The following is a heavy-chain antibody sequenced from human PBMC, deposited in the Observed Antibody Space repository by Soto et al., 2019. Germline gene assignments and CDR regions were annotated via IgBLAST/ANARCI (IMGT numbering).Heavy chain of an antibody. CDR1: GFTFSSYA. V-gene: IGHV3-23*01. J-gene: IGHJ4*02. CDR3: ANFGLYGDYLEGFDY. D-gene: IGHD4-17*01. CDR2: ISGSGGST. Sequence: PGGSLRLSCAASGFTFSSYAMSWVRQAPGKGLEWVSAISGSGGSTYYADSVKGRFTISRDNSKNTLYLQMNSLRAEDTAVYYCANFGLYGDYLEGFDYWGQGTLVTVSS.